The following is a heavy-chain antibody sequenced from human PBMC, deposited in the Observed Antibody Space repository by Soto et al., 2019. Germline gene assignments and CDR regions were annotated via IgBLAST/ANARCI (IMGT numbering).Heavy chain of an antibody. D-gene: IGHD3-3*01. J-gene: IGHJ4*02. CDR1: GFTFSSYA. V-gene: IGHV3-23*01. CDR2: ISGSGGST. Sequence: LRLSCAASGFTFSSYAMSWVRQAPGKGLEWVSAISGSGGSTYYADSVKGRFTISRDNSKNTLYLQMNSLRAEDTAVYYCAKSQDSRYDFWSTSYWGQGTLVTVSS. CDR3: AKSQDSRYDFWSTSY.